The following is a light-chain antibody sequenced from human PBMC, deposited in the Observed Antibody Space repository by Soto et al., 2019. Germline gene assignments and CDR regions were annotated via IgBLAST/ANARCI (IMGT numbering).Light chain of an antibody. CDR2: GAS. V-gene: IGKV3-20*01. Sequence: ENVLTQSPGTLSLSPGERATLSCRASQSVRSSYLAWYQQKPGQAPRLLLYGASSRATGIPDRFSGSGSGTDFTLTIDRLEPEDVAVYYCQQYGDSPQTFGQGTRLEI. CDR3: QQYGDSPQT. J-gene: IGKJ5*01. CDR1: QSVRSSY.